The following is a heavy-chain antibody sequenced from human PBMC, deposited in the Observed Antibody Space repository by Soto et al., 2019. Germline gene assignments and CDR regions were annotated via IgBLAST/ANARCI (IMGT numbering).Heavy chain of an antibody. V-gene: IGHV4-4*02. CDR3: VNRPFFEWAPYYGLDV. CDR1: GGSITGSDW. J-gene: IGHJ6*02. Sequence: QMQLQESGPGLVKPSETLSLTCVVSGGSITGSDWWTWVRQSPEKGLEWIGEIFHSGNTNYSPSLKSRVTISLDKSANQFSLKVHSVTAADTAIYYCVNRPFFEWAPYYGLDVWGPGTTVIVSS. D-gene: IGHD3-3*02. CDR2: IFHSGNT.